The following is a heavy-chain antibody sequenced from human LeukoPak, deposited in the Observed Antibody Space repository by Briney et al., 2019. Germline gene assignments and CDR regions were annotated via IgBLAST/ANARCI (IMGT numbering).Heavy chain of an antibody. D-gene: IGHD6-13*01. Sequence: PGGSLRLSCAASGFTFSNYWMSWVRQAPGKGLEWVANIQQDGSEKYYVDSVKGRFTISRDNSKNTLYLQMNSLRAEDTAVYYCAKRREKWQQPPSPFDYWGQGTLVTVSS. CDR2: IQQDGSEK. J-gene: IGHJ4*02. V-gene: IGHV3-7*03. CDR1: GFTFSNYW. CDR3: AKRREKWQQPPSPFDY.